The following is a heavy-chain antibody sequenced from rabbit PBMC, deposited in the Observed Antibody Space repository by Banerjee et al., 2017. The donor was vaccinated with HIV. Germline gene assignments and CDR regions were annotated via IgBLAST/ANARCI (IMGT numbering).Heavy chain of an antibody. D-gene: IGHD1-1*01. CDR3: ARDLTGVIGWNFNL. CDR1: GFTLSSYW. CDR2: IYAGSSGNT. Sequence: QEQLEESGGDLVKPEGSLTLTCTASGFTLSSYWICWVRQAPGKGLEWIGCIYAGSSGNTDYASWAKGRFTISKTSSTTVTLQMTSLTAADTATYFCARDLTGVIGWNFNLWGPGTLVTVS. V-gene: IGHV1S45*01. J-gene: IGHJ4*01.